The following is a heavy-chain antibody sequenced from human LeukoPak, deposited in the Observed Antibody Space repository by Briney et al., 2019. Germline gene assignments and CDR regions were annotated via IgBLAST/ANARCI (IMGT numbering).Heavy chain of an antibody. D-gene: IGHD2-2*02. J-gene: IGHJ3*02. V-gene: IGHV4-4*02. CDR3: ARVGRYCSSTSCYTPLGRKKNAFDI. CDR1: GGSISSSNW. Sequence: SETLSLTCAVSGGSISSSNWRSWVRQPPGKGLEWSGEIYHSGSTNYNPSLKSRVTISVDKSKNQFSLKLSSVTAADTAVYYCARVGRYCSSTSCYTPLGRKKNAFDIWGQGTMVTVSS. CDR2: IYHSGST.